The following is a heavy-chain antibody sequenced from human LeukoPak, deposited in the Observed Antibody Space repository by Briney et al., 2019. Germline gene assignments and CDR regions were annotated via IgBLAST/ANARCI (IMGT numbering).Heavy chain of an antibody. CDR2: IKEDGSEK. CDR1: GFTFSSYA. J-gene: IGHJ4*02. CDR3: ARDLNGPDY. V-gene: IGHV3-7*01. Sequence: GGSLRLSCAASGFTFSSYAMNWVRQAPGKGLEWVANIKEDGSEKYYVDSVKGRFTISRDNAKNSLYLQMNSLRAEDTAVYYCARDLNGPDYWGQGTLVTVSS. D-gene: IGHD2-8*01.